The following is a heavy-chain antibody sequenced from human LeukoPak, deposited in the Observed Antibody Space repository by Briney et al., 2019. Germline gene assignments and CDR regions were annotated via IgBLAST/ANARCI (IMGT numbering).Heavy chain of an antibody. CDR3: ARLPRIRIRPLFDY. CDR1: GGSIRSYF. V-gene: IGHV4-4*09. D-gene: IGHD3-3*02. J-gene: IGHJ4*02. Sequence: SETLSLTFSVSGGSIRSYFWSWIRQPPGKGLEWIGYIYTSGSTNYNPSLKSRVTISVDTSKNQFSLKLSSVTAADTAVYYCARLPRIRIRPLFDYWGQGTLVSVCS. CDR2: IYTSGST.